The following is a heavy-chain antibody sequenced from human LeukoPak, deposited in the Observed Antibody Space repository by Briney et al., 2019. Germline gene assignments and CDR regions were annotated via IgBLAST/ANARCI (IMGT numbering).Heavy chain of an antibody. J-gene: IGHJ4*02. Sequence: PSETLSLTCAVYGGSFSGYYWSWIRQPPGKGLEWIGEINHSGSTNYNPSLKSRVTISVDTSKNQFSLKLSSVTAADTAVYYCARPNSVVSWDYWGQGTLVTVSS. V-gene: IGHV4-34*01. CDR1: GGSFSGYY. D-gene: IGHD4-23*01. CDR3: ARPNSVVSWDY. CDR2: INHSGST.